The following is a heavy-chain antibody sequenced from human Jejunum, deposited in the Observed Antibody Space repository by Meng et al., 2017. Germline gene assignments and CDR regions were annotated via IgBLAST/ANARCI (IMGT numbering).Heavy chain of an antibody. Sequence: VHLRQWVAGLLKPSETLSLTSGVYGGSFNSYFWNWIRQPPGKGLEWIGEINQNGRTNYNPSLESRVTISMDKSKKEFSLRLASVTAADTALYYCVRGRDPMVVGELDPWGQGTLVTVSS. D-gene: IGHD2-15*01. J-gene: IGHJ5*02. CDR2: INQNGRT. CDR1: GGSFNSYF. CDR3: VRGRDPMVVGELDP. V-gene: IGHV4-34*01.